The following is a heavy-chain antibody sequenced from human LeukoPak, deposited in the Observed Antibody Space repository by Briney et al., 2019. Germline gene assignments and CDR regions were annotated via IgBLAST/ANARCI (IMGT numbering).Heavy chain of an antibody. J-gene: IGHJ3*02. CDR3: ARDRSGNRWYPDAFDI. CDR1: GDSISSYY. V-gene: IGHV4-4*07. CDR2: IYASGST. D-gene: IGHD1-26*01. Sequence: SETLSLTCTVSGDSISSYYWSWIRQPAGKGLEWIGRIYASGSTNYNPSLKSRVTISVDTSKNQFSLKLSSVTAADTAVYFCARDRSGNRWYPDAFDIWGQGTLVTVSS.